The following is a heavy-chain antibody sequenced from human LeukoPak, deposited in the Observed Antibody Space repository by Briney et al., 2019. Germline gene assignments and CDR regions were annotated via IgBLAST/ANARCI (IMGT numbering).Heavy chain of an antibody. Sequence: PGGSLRLSCAASGFTFSSYWMSWVRQAPGKGLEWVANIKQDGSEKYYVDSVKGRFTISRDNAKDSLYLQMNSLRAEDTAVYYGARSDYDFVWRSYHYSGYFDYWGEGTLVTVSS. CDR2: IKQDGSEK. J-gene: IGHJ4*02. V-gene: IGHV3-7*01. CDR1: GFTFSSYW. CDR3: ARSDYDFVWRSYHYSGYFDY. D-gene: IGHD3-16*02.